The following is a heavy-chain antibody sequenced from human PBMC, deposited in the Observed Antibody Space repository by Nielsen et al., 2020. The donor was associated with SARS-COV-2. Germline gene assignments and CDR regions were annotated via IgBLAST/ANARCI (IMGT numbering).Heavy chain of an antibody. CDR1: GFTFSSYS. CDR2: ISSSSSYI. CDR3: ARGQGGCSSTSCYDAFDI. Sequence: GESLKISCAASGFTFSSYSMNWVRQAPGKGLEWVSSISSSSSYIYYADSVKGRFTISRDNAKNSLYLQMNSLRAEDTAVYYCARGQGGCSSTSCYDAFDIWGQGTMVTVSS. D-gene: IGHD2-2*01. V-gene: IGHV3-21*01. J-gene: IGHJ3*02.